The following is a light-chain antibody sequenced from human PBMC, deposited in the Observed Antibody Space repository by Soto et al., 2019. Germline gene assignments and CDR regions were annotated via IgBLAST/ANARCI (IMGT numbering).Light chain of an antibody. CDR1: QRAVYSDGNTY. V-gene: IGKV2-30*01. CDR3: MQATHAPRT. CDR2: KVT. J-gene: IGKJ1*01. Sequence: DVVMTQSPNSLPVILGQPASISCRSCQRAVYSDGNTYLTWFQQRPGQSPRRLIYKVTNRDSGVPDRFSGSGSATDFTLKISRVEAEDVGIYYGMQATHAPRTFGQGAKVE.